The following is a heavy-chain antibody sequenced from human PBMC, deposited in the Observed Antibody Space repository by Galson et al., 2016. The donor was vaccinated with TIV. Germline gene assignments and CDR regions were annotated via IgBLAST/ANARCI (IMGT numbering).Heavy chain of an antibody. V-gene: IGHV3-7*01. CDR1: GISFSSYW. CDR3: ASQGVDY. Sequence: SLRLSCAVSGISFSSYWMTWVRQAPGKGLEWVASINQGGSEKYYVDSVKGRFTISRDNAKNSLYLQMNSLRAEDTAMSYCASQGVDYWGQGTLVTVSS. CDR2: INQGGSEK. J-gene: IGHJ4*02. D-gene: IGHD2-8*01.